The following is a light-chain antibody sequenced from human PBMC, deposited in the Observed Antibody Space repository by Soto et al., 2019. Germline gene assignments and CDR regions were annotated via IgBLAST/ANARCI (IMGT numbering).Light chain of an antibody. Sequence: ETVMTQSPATLSVSPGERATLSCRASQSVSSNLAWYQQRPGQAPRLLIYDASTRATGISARFTGSGSGTEFTLTISSLQSEDFAVYYCQQYNNWWTFGQGTKVEIK. CDR2: DAS. V-gene: IGKV3-15*01. J-gene: IGKJ1*01. CDR3: QQYNNWWT. CDR1: QSVSSN.